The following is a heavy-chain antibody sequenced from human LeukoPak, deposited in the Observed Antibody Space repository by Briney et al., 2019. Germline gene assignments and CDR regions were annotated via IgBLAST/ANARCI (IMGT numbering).Heavy chain of an antibody. J-gene: IGHJ3*02. D-gene: IGHD2-15*01. CDR3: ASNSGLRVVYAFDI. V-gene: IGHV4-59*01. Sequence: SETLSLTCTASGGSISCYYWSWIRQPPGKGLEWIGYIYYSGSTNYNPSLKSRVTISVDTSKNQFSLKLSSVTAADTAVYYCASNSGLRVVYAFDIWGQGTMVTVSS. CDR2: IYYSGST. CDR1: GGSISCYY.